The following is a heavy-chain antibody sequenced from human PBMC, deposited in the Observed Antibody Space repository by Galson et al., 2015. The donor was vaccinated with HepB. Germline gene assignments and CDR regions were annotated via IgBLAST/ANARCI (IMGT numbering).Heavy chain of an antibody. CDR3: ARDFNPPAAGPFFEL. CDR1: GYVFISYY. CDR2: VDPRSGST. J-gene: IGHJ2*01. Sequence: SVKVSCKASGYVFISYYLYWVRQAPGQGLEWVGRVDPRSGSTNYAQKFQGRVTMTSDTSTSTVYMELTSLRSEDTAVYYCARDFNPPAAGPFFELRGRCTLVTVPS. D-gene: IGHD1-14*01. V-gene: IGHV1-46*01.